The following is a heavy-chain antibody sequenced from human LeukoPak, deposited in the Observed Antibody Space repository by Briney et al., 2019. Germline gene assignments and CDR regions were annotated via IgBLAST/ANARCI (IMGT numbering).Heavy chain of an antibody. V-gene: IGHV4-34*01. CDR2: INHSGST. CDR1: GGSFSGYY. Sequence: SETLSLTCAVYGGSFSGYYWSWIRQPPGKGLEWIGEINHSGSTNYNPSLKSRVTISVDTSKNQFSLKLSSVTAADTAVYYCARGNPKNDYTWGSYRSWFDPWGQGTLVTVSS. CDR3: ARGNPKNDYTWGSYRSWFDP. D-gene: IGHD3-16*02. J-gene: IGHJ5*02.